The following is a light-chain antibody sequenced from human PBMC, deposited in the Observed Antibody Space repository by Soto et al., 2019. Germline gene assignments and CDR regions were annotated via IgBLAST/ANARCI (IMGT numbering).Light chain of an antibody. V-gene: IGKV3D-15*01. CDR2: DVS. CDR3: QQYGSSTGT. CDR1: QSVSSN. Sequence: EIVMTQSPATLSVSPGERATLSCWASQSVSSNLAWYQQKPGQAPRLLIYDVSTRATGIPTRFSGSGSGTEFTLTISRLEPEDFAVYYCQQYGSSTGTFGQGTKVDIK. J-gene: IGKJ1*01.